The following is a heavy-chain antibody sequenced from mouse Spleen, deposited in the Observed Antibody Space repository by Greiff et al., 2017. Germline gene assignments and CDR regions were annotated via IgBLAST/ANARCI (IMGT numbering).Heavy chain of an antibody. CDR3: ARQLGLRVDWFAY. CDR2: IYPGSGST. J-gene: IGHJ3*01. D-gene: IGHD3-1*01. Sequence: QVQLQQPGAELVKPGASVKMSCKASGYTFTSYWITWVKQRPGQGLEWIGDIYPGSGSTNYNEKFKSKATLTVDTSSSTAYMQLSSLTSEDSAVYYCARQLGLRVDWFAYWGQGTLVTVSA. CDR1: GYTFTSYW. V-gene: IGHV1-55*01.